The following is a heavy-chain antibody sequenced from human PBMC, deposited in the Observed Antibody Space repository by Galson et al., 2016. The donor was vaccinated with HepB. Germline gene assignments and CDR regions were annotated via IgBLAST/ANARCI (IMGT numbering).Heavy chain of an antibody. J-gene: IGHJ6*02. CDR3: ARGAAVAASRYGLDI. V-gene: IGHV1-46*01. Sequence: SVKVSCKASGGNFSSYAISWVRQAPGQGLEWMGIINPSGGSTSYAQKFQGRVTMTRDTSTSTVYMELSSLRSDDTAVYYCARGAAVAASRYGLDIWDQGTTVIVSS. CDR2: INPSGGST. D-gene: IGHD6-19*01. CDR1: GGNFSSYA.